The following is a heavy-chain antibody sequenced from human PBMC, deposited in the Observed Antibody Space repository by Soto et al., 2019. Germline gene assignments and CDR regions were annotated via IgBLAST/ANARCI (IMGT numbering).Heavy chain of an antibody. CDR2: IIPIFAIS. V-gene: IGHV1-69*01. D-gene: IGHD4-17*01. CDR1: GGTFSKYP. Sequence: QVQLVQSGAEVKKPGSLVKVSCKASGGTFSKYPISWVRQAPGQGLEWMGGIIPIFAISRYAQKFQGRITITADESTRTAYMELSSLRSDDTAVYYCARGGDYGDYWGQGTLVTVSS. J-gene: IGHJ4*02. CDR3: ARGGDYGDY.